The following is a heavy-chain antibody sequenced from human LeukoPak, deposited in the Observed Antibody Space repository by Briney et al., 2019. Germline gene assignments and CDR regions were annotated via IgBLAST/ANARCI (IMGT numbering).Heavy chain of an antibody. CDR1: GYTFTSYF. V-gene: IGHV1-46*01. CDR3: ARGVTITYNWFDP. CDR2: INPSGGST. D-gene: IGHD3-10*01. J-gene: IGHJ5*02. Sequence: ASVKVSCMASGYTFTSYFMHWVRQAPGQGLEWMGIINPSGGSTSYAQKFQGRVTMTRDTATSTVYMELSSLRSEDTAVYYCARGVTITYNWFDPWGQGTLVTVSS.